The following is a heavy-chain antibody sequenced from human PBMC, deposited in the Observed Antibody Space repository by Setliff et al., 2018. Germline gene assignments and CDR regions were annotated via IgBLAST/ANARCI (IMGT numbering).Heavy chain of an antibody. Sequence: LSLTCTVYGGSFSNYYWSWIRQPPGKGLEWIVEINQSGSANYNPSLKSRASLSVDTSEKQLSLTLNSVTVADTAVYYCARAQVVFAISAPAWYFEIWGRGTQVTVSS. V-gene: IGHV4-34*01. CDR2: INQSGSA. CDR3: ARAQVVFAISAPAWYFEI. CDR1: GGSFSNYY. J-gene: IGHJ2*01. D-gene: IGHD2-21*01.